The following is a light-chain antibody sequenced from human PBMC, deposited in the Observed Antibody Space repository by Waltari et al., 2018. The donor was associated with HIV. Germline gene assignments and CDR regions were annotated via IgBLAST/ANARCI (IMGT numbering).Light chain of an antibody. CDR1: SSNIRAGYF. Sequence: QSALTQPPSVSGAPGQRVTTPCTGNSSNIRAGYFVHWYQHLPGTAPKPLVYSDINRPSGVPDRFSGSKSGTSASLVITGLQAEDEADYYCQSYDSSLRASVFGGGTKLTVL. CDR3: QSYDSSLRASV. CDR2: SDI. J-gene: IGLJ2*01. V-gene: IGLV1-40*01.